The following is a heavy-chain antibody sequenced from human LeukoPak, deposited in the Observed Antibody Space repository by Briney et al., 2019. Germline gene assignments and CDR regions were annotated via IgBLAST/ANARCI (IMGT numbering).Heavy chain of an antibody. D-gene: IGHD5-18*01. CDR2: ISSSSSTI. CDR3: ARGGRGYSYGGAFDI. CDR1: GFTFSSYS. J-gene: IGHJ3*02. V-gene: IGHV3-48*01. Sequence: PGGSLRLSCAASGFTFSSYSMNWVRQAPGKGLEWVSYISSSSSTIYYADPVKGRFTISRDNAKNSLYLQMNSLRAEDTAVYYCARGGRGYSYGGAFDIWGQGTMVTVSS.